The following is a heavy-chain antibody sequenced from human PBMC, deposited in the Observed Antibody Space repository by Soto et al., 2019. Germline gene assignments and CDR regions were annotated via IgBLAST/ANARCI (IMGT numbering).Heavy chain of an antibody. V-gene: IGHV3-23*01. Sequence: LRLSCAASGFTFSSYAMSWVRQAPGKGLEWVSAISGSGGSTYYADSVKGRFTISRDNSKNTLYLQMNSLRAEDTAVYYCAKDGVPIIRGYPNPDYWGXGTLVTVSA. CDR3: AKDGVPIIRGYPNPDY. CDR1: GFTFSSYA. J-gene: IGHJ4*02. D-gene: IGHD3-22*01. CDR2: ISGSGGST.